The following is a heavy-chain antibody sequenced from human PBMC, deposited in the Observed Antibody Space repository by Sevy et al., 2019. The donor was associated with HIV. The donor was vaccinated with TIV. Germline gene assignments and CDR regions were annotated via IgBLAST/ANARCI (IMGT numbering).Heavy chain of an antibody. CDR2: ISYDGSNK. V-gene: IGHV3-30*19. Sequence: GGSLTLSCAASGFTFSSYGMHWVRHAPGKGLERVALISYDGSNKYYADSVRGRFAISRDNSKNTLYLQMNSLRPEDTAIYYCAREGQLWFVYYFDNWGQGTLVTVSS. J-gene: IGHJ4*02. D-gene: IGHD3-10*01. CDR1: GFTFSSYG. CDR3: AREGQLWFVYYFDN.